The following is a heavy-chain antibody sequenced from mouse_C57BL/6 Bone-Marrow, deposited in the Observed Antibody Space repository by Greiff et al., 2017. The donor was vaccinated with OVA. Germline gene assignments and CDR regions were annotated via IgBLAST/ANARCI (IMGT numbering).Heavy chain of an antibody. Sequence: EVQGVESGAGLVQPKGSLTLSCAASGFSFNTYAMNWVRQAPGKGLEWVGSIRGKSNNYATYYADSGKDRFTTTRDDSERFLYLQMNNLNTEYTAFYYCLSICPYYSIDYWGQGTSVTVSS. V-gene: IGHV10-1*01. CDR1: GFSFNTYA. D-gene: IGHD6-1*01. CDR3: LSICPYYSIDY. CDR2: IRGKSNNYAT. J-gene: IGHJ4*01.